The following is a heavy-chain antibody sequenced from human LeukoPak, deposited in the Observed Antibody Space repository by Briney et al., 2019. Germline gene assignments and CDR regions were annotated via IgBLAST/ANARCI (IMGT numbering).Heavy chain of an antibody. CDR1: GFTFSSYA. D-gene: IGHD3-22*01. J-gene: IGHJ4*02. V-gene: IGHV3-23*01. Sequence: PGGSLRLSCAASGFTFSSYAMSWVRQAPGKGLDWVSAISGSGGSTYYADSVKGRFTISRDNSKNTLYLQMNSLRAEDTAVYYCAKGGGYYYDSSGYNVNFDYWGQGTLVTVSS. CDR3: AKGGGYYYDSSGYNVNFDY. CDR2: ISGSGGST.